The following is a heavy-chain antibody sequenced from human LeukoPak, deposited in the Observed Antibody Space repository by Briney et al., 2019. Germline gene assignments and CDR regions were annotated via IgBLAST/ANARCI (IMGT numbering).Heavy chain of an antibody. CDR3: AKVPGAAAGPNYFDY. CDR2: FTGGDGRT. D-gene: IGHD6-25*01. J-gene: IGHJ4*02. Sequence: GGSLRLSCAVSGFTFDNYAMSWVRQAPGKGLEWVSSFTGGDGRTHYADSMKGRLTISRDISKNTVYLQMNSLRAEDTAVYYCAKVPGAAAGPNYFDYWGQGTLVTVSS. V-gene: IGHV3-23*01. CDR1: GFTFDNYA.